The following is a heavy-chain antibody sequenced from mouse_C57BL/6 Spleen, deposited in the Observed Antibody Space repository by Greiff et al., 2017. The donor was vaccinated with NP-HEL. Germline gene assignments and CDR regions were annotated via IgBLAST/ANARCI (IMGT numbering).Heavy chain of an antibody. CDR3: ARRRHYYGSSYEVDY. CDR1: GYTFTSYW. J-gene: IGHJ2*01. CDR2: IDPSDSYT. Sequence: QVQLQQPGAELVMPGASVKLSCKASGYTFTSYWMHWVKQRPGQGLEWIGEIDPSDSYTNYNQKFKGKSTLTVDKSSSTAYMQLSSLTSEDSAVYYCARRRHYYGSSYEVDYWGQGTTLTVSS. D-gene: IGHD1-1*01. V-gene: IGHV1-69*01.